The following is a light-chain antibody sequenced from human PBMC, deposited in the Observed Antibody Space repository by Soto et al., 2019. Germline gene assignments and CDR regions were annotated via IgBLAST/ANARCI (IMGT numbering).Light chain of an antibody. J-gene: IGLJ1*01. CDR2: DVS. CDR1: SSDVGGYNY. V-gene: IGLV2-11*01. CDR3: CSYAGSFPYV. Sequence: QAVVTQPRSVSGSPGQSVTISCTGTSSDVGGYNYVSWYQQHPGKAPKLMIYDVSKRPSGVPDRFSGSKSGNTASLTISGLQAEDEADYYCCSYAGSFPYVFGTGTKLTVV.